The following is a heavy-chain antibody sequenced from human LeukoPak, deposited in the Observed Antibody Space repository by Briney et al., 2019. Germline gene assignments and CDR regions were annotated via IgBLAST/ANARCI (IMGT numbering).Heavy chain of an antibody. J-gene: IGHJ6*02. D-gene: IGHD6-13*01. CDR3: ARDRTSSSWYYYGMDV. CDR2: ISSSGSTI. CDR1: GFTFSSYE. V-gene: IGHV3-48*03. Sequence: PGGSLRLSCAASGFTFSSYEMNWVRQAPGKGLERVSYISSSGSTIYYADSVKGRFTISRDNAKNSLYLQMNSLRAEDTAVYYCARDRTSSSWYYYGMDVWGQGTTVTVSS.